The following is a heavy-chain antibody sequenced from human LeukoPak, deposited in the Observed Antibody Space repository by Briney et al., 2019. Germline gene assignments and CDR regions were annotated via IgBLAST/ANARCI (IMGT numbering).Heavy chain of an antibody. CDR3: ARYSNGWAYIGF. J-gene: IGHJ4*02. CDR1: GDSVSSNSAA. Sequence: SQTLSLTCAISGDSVSSNSAAWNWIRQSASRGLEWLGRTYYRSKWYTDYAVSVKSRITINPDTSKNQLSLHLNSVTPEDTAVYYCARYSNGWAYIGFWGQGTLVTVSS. CDR2: TYYRSKWYT. V-gene: IGHV6-1*01. D-gene: IGHD6-19*01.